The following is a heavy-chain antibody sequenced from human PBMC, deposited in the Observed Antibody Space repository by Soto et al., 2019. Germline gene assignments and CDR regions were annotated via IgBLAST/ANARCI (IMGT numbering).Heavy chain of an antibody. J-gene: IGHJ4*02. V-gene: IGHV3-23*01. D-gene: IGHD3-22*01. CDR2: ISGSGAST. CDR1: GFTFSSYA. Sequence: PGWSLRLSSAACGFTFSSYAMSWVRQAPGKGLEWVSTISGSGASTYYTDSVKGRFTISRDNSKNTLYLQMNSLRAEDTAVYYCACSLYYYDTSGYYLGQGTLVTVSS. CDR3: ACSLYYYDTSGYY.